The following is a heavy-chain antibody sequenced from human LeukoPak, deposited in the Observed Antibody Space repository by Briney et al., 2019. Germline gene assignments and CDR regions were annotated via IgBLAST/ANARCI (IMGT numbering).Heavy chain of an antibody. D-gene: IGHD4-23*01. Sequence: ASVKVSCKASGFTFTGYYIHWVRQAPGQGLEWMGWVNPNSGGTNYAQMFQGRVTMTRDTSLSTAYMELSWLRSDDTAVYYCARDSYGGNWSLEYWGQGTLVTVSS. CDR2: VNPNSGGT. V-gene: IGHV1-2*02. J-gene: IGHJ4*02. CDR1: GFTFTGYY. CDR3: ARDSYGGNWSLEY.